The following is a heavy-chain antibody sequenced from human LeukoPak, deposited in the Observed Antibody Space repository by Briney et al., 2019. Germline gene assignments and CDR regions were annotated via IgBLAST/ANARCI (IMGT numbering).Heavy chain of an antibody. D-gene: IGHD2-2*01. V-gene: IGHV4-39*01. Sequence: PSETLSLTCTVSGGSTSSSSYYWGWIRQPPGKGLEWIGSIYYSGSTYYNPSLKSRVTISVDTSKNQFSLKLSSVTAADTAVYYCARRVVVVPAAIAYDAFDIWGQGTMVTVSS. CDR3: ARRVVVVPAAIAYDAFDI. J-gene: IGHJ3*02. CDR2: IYYSGST. CDR1: GGSTSSSSYY.